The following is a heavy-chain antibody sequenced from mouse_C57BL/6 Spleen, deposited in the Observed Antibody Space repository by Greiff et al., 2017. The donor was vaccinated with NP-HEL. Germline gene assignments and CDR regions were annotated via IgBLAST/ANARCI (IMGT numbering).Heavy chain of an antibody. CDR1: GYAFSSYW. CDR2: IYPGDGDT. CDR3: ARSGDITTVVPYYFDY. J-gene: IGHJ2*01. V-gene: IGHV1-80*01. Sequence: VQLQQSGAELVKPGASVKISCKASGYAFSSYWMNWVKQRPGKGLEWIGQIYPGDGDTNYNGTFKGKATLTADKSSSTAYMQLSSLTSEDSAVYFCARSGDITTVVPYYFDYWGQGTTLTVSS. D-gene: IGHD1-1*01.